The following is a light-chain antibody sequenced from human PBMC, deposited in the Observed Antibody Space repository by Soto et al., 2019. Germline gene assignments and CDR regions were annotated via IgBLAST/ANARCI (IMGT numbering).Light chain of an antibody. CDR1: QSVFKGSNNKDC. CDR2: WAS. V-gene: IGKV4-1*01. J-gene: IGKJ1*01. CDR3: QQYNSPPWT. Sequence: DIVMTQSPDSLAVSLGERATINCKSSQSVFKGSNNKDCLAWYQQKPGQPPKLLLYWASTRESGVPDRFSGSESGTDFTLTISSLQAEDVAIYYFQQYNSPPWTFGQGTKVEIK.